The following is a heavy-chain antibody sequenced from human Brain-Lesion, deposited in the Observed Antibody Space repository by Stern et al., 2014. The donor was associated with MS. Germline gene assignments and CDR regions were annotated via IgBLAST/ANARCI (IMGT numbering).Heavy chain of an antibody. CDR1: GYRFTSNW. CDR3: ARRGDSSSSGFDY. V-gene: IGHV5-51*01. Sequence: EVQLVQSGAEVKKPGESLKISCQGSGYRFTSNWIGWVRQMPGKGLEWLGIIWPGASEPRYSPSFQGQVTISADKSISTAYLQWSSLQASDTAMYYCARRGDSSSSGFDYWGQGTLVIVSS. CDR2: IWPGASEP. D-gene: IGHD6-6*01. J-gene: IGHJ4*02.